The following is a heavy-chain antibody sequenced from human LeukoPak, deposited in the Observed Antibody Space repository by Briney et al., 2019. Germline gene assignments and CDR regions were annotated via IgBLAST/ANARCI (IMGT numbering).Heavy chain of an antibody. V-gene: IGHV3-53*01. CDR3: ARKARRGFDY. CDR2: IYSGGST. Sequence: GGSLRLSCAASGFTVSSNYMSWVRQAPGKGLEWVSDIYSGGSTYYAASVKGRFTISRDNFKNTRYLQINSLRAEDTAVYYCARKARRGFDYWGQGTLVTVSS. CDR1: GFTVSSNY. J-gene: IGHJ4*02.